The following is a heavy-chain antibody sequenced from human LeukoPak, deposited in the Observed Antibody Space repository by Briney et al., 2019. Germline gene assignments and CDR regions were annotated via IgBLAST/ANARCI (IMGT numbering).Heavy chain of an antibody. D-gene: IGHD3-22*01. CDR2: INSDGSST. V-gene: IGHV3-74*01. CDR3: ARHSSGYYYEDPYFDY. CDR1: GFTFSSYW. J-gene: IGHJ4*02. Sequence: GGSLRLSCAASGFTFSSYWMHWVRHAPGKGLVWVSRINSDGSSTSYADSVKGRFTISRDNAKNTLYLQMNSLRAEDTAVYYCARHSSGYYYEDPYFDYWGQGTLVTVSS.